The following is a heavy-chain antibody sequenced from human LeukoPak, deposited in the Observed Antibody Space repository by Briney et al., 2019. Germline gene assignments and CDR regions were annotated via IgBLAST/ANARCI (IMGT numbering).Heavy chain of an antibody. Sequence: GGSLRLSCAASGFTFSNAWMSWVRQPPGKGLEWVGHIKSKTDGGTTDYAEPVKGRFTISRDDSKNTLCLQMNFLKTEDTALYYCAAVSVDYGDSSFDFWGQGTLVTVSS. J-gene: IGHJ4*02. CDR3: AAVSVDYGDSSFDF. D-gene: IGHD4-17*01. V-gene: IGHV3-15*01. CDR2: IKSKTDGGTT. CDR1: GFTFSNAW.